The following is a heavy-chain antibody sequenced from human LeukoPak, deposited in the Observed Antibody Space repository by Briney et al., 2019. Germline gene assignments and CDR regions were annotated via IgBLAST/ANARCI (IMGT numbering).Heavy chain of an antibody. J-gene: IGHJ3*02. D-gene: IGHD6-19*01. CDR3: AKGIAVGKGAFDI. CDR2: ISGSGGST. CDR1: GFTFSSYA. Sequence: PGGSLRLSCAASGFTFSSYAMSWVRQAPGRGLEWVSAISGSGGSTYYADSVKGRFTISRDNSKNTLYLQMNSLRAEDTAVYYCAKGIAVGKGAFDIWGQGTMVTVSS. V-gene: IGHV3-23*01.